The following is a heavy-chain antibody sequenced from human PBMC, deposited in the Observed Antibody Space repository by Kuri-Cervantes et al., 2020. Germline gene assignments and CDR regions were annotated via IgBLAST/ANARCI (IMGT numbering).Heavy chain of an antibody. D-gene: IGHD1-26*01. CDR1: GYSITSGYH. Sequence: GSLRLSCVVSGYSITSGYHWAWIRQPPGGGLEWIATIHHSGSTFYNPSLKSRVTISVDTSKNQFSLKLSSVTAADTAVYYCARGGIVGATDNGAPLHYYYYGMDVWGQGTTVTVSS. V-gene: IGHV4-38-2*01. CDR2: IHHSGST. CDR3: ARGGIVGATDNGAPLHYYYYGMDV. J-gene: IGHJ6*02.